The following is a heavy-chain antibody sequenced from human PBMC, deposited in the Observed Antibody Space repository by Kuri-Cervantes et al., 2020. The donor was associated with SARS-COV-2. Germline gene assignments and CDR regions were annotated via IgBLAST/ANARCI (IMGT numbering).Heavy chain of an antibody. CDR3: AREEGYYYYYMDV. CDR2: INHSGST. Sequence: ESLKISCAAPGFTFSRYTMNWVRQAPGKGLEWIGEINHSGSTNYNPSLKSRVTISVDTSKNQFSLKLSSVTAADTAVYYCAREEGYYYYYMDVWGKGTTVTVSS. V-gene: IGHV4-34*01. CDR1: GFTFSRYT. J-gene: IGHJ6*03.